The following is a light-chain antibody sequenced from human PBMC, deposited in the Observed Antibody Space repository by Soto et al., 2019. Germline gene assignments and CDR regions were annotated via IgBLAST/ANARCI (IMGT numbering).Light chain of an antibody. J-gene: IGLJ2*01. Sequence: QSVLTQPASVSGSPGQSITISCTGTTSDVGRYNYVSWYQQHPGKAPKLIISEVSTRPSGVSDRFSGSKSGNTASLTISDLQPEDEADYYCSSYTTISTLVFGGGTKLTVL. CDR2: EVS. CDR3: SSYTTISTLV. V-gene: IGLV2-14*01. CDR1: TSDVGRYNY.